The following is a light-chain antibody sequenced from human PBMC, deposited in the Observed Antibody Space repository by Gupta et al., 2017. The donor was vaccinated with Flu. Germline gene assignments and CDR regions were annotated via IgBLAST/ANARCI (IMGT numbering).Light chain of an antibody. V-gene: IGLV1-44*01. CDR1: SSNIVTNT. CDR3: AAWYDSLNGPV. Sequence: QSVLPQSPSASVAPGQRVTTSCSGSSSNIVTNTVTWYQQFPGTAPKLLIYTNAQRPSVLPVRFSGSKSGTSAPLSISGFHSEDDNDYYCAAWYDSLNGPVFGGGTKLTVL. CDR2: TNA. J-gene: IGLJ2*01.